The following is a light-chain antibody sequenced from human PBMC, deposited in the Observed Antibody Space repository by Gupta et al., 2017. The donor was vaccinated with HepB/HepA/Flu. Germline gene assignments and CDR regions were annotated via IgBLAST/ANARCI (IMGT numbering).Light chain of an antibody. CDR1: NNNVGNQG. J-gene: IGLJ3*02. V-gene: IGLV10-54*04. Sequence: QAGLTQPPSVSKGLRQTATLTCTGNNNNVGNQGATWLQQHQGHPPKLLSYRNDNRPSGISERFSASRSGNTASLTITGLQPEDEADYYCSAWDTSLNGWVFGGGTKLTVV. CDR3: SAWDTSLNGWV. CDR2: RND.